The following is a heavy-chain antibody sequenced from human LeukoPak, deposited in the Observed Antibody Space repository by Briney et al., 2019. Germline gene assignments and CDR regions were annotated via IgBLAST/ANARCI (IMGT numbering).Heavy chain of an antibody. D-gene: IGHD2-2*01. CDR2: INHSGST. V-gene: IGHV4-34*01. J-gene: IGHJ3*02. CDR3: AKGGDIVVVPAVNDAFDI. Sequence: SETLSLTCAVYGGSFSGYYWSWIRQPPGKGLEWIGEINHSGSTNYNPSLKSRVTISVDTSKNQFSQKLSSVTAADTAVYYCAKGGDIVVVPAVNDAFDIWGQGTMVTVSS. CDR1: GGSFSGYY.